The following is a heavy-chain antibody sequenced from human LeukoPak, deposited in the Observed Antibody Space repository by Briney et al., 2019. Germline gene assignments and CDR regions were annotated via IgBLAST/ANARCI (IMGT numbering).Heavy chain of an antibody. J-gene: IGHJ6*02. CDR1: GYTFTRYY. V-gene: IGHV1-2*02. Sequence: ASVKASCKASGYTFTRYYMHWVRQAPGQGLEWMGWINPNSGGTNYAQKFQGRVTMTRDTSISTDYMELSRLRSDDTAVYYCATSIAAAGSSYYYDYGMDVWGQGTTVTVSS. D-gene: IGHD6-13*01. CDR2: INPNSGGT. CDR3: ATSIAAAGSSYYYDYGMDV.